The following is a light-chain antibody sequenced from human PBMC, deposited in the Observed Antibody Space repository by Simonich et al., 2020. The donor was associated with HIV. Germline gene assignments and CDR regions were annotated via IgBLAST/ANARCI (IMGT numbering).Light chain of an antibody. CDR2: GAS. V-gene: IGKV3-15*01. CDR3: QQYNNWPSPFT. Sequence: EIVMTQSPATLSVSPGERATLFCRTSKSVANNLAWYKQKAGQAPRLLIYGASTRAPGSPARFSGSGFGTEFTLTINSMQSEDFAVYYCQQYNNWPSPFTFGPGTKVDIK. CDR1: KSVANN. J-gene: IGKJ3*01.